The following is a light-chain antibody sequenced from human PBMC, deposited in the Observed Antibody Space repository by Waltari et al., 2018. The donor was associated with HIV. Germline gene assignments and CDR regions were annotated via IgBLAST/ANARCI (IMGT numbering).Light chain of an antibody. CDR2: EVS. J-gene: IGLJ1*01. CDR3: SSYTSSSLYG. Sequence: QSALTQPASVSGSPGQSITISCTGTSSDVGGYNYVSWYQQHPGKAPKLMIYEVSNRPPGVSNRFSGANPGNTASLTISGLQAEDEADYYCSSYTSSSLYGVGTGTKVTVL. V-gene: IGLV2-14*01. CDR1: SSDVGGYNY.